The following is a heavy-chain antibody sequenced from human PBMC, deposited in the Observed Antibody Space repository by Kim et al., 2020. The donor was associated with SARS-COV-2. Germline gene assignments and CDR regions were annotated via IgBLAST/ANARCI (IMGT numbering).Heavy chain of an antibody. Sequence: ASVKVSCKASGYTFTSYGISWVRQAPGQGLEWMGWISAYNGNTNYAQKLQGRVTMTTDTSTSTAYMELRSLRSDDTAVYYCARVEAGVRGYSYGYYYFDYWGQGTLVTVSS. CDR1: GYTFTSYG. CDR2: ISAYNGNT. J-gene: IGHJ4*02. V-gene: IGHV1-18*01. CDR3: ARVEAGVRGYSYGYYYFDY. D-gene: IGHD5-18*01.